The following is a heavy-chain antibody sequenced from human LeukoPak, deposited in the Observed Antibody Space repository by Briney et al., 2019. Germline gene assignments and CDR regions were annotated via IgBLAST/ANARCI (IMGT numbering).Heavy chain of an antibody. CDR3: ARGGSSQGSTPKQYFYYMNV. J-gene: IGHJ6*03. V-gene: IGHV4-59*01. D-gene: IGHD6-13*01. Sequence: SGTLSLTCAVSNGSIGYYYWSWLRQPPGKGLEWIGYIYHTGGTNYNPSLKSRLTISLDMSRNQLSLRLTSVTAADTAVYYCARGGSSQGSTPKQYFYYMNVWGRGTTVSVSS. CDR2: IYHTGGT. CDR1: NGSIGYYY.